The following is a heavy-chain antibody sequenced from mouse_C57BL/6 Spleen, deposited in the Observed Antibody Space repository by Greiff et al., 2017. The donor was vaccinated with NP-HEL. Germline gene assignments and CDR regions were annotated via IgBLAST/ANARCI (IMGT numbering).Heavy chain of an antibody. CDR3: ARGGYYYGSSPYAMDY. CDR2: IYPGDGDT. V-gene: IGHV1-82*01. CDR1: GYAFSSSW. J-gene: IGHJ4*01. Sequence: QVQLKQSGPELVKPGASVKISCKASGYAFSSSWMNWVKQRPGKGLEWIGRIYPGDGDTNYYGKFKGKATLTADKSSSTAYMQLSSLTSEDSAVYFCARGGYYYGSSPYAMDYWGQGTSVTVSS. D-gene: IGHD1-1*01.